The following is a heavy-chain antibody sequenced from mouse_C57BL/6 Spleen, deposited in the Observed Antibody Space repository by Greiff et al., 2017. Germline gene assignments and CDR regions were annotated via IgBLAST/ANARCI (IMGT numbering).Heavy chain of an antibody. J-gene: IGHJ4*01. CDR1: GFTFSDYG. V-gene: IGHV5-17*01. CDR3: AGGLPYAMDY. D-gene: IGHD2-4*01. CDR2: ISSGSSTI. Sequence: EVQLVESGGGLVKPGGSLKLSCAASGFTFSDYGMHWVRQAPGKGLEWVAYISSGSSTIYYADTVKGRFTISRDNAKNTLYLQMTSLRSEDTAMXYCAGGLPYAMDYWGQGTSVTVSS.